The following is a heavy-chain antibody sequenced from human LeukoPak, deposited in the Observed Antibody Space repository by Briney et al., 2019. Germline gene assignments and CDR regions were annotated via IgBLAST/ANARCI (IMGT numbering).Heavy chain of an antibody. CDR2: IIPIFGTA. D-gene: IGHD6-19*01. V-gene: IGHV1-69*13. Sequence: EASVKVSYKASGGTFSIYAISWVRQAPGQGLEWMGGIIPIFGTANYAQKFQGRVTITADESTSTAYMELSSLRSEDTAVYYCASSIAVAGYFDYWGQGTLVTVSS. CDR3: ASSIAVAGYFDY. CDR1: GGTFSIYA. J-gene: IGHJ4*02.